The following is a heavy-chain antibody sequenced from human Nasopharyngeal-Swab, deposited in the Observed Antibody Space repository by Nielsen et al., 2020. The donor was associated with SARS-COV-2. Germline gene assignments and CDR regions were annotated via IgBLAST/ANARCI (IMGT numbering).Heavy chain of an antibody. J-gene: IGHJ3*02. CDR1: GFTFSAYT. V-gene: IGHV3-48*04. D-gene: IGHD3-16*01. Sequence: GESLKISCAASGFTFSAYTMNWVRQAPGKGLEWVSYISSSTSTTYYADSVEGRFTISRDNAKNSLYLEMDSLRAEDTAVYYCARVKSFGPDVFDIWGQGTMLTVSS. CDR3: ARVKSFGPDVFDI. CDR2: ISSSTSTT.